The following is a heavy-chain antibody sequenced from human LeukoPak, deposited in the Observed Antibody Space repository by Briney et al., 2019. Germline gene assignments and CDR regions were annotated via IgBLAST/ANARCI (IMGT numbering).Heavy chain of an antibody. Sequence: SVKVSCKASGGTFSSYAISWVRQAPGQGLEWMGGIIPIFGTANYAQKFQGRVTITTDESTSTAYMELSSLRSEDTAVYYCARSYYYDSSGYYYYYYGMDVWGQGTTVTVSS. J-gene: IGHJ6*02. CDR3: ARSYYYDSSGYYYYYYGMDV. V-gene: IGHV1-69*05. CDR1: GGTFSSYA. D-gene: IGHD3-22*01. CDR2: IIPIFGTA.